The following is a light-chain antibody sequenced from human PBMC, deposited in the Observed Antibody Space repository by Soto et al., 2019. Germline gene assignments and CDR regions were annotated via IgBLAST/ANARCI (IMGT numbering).Light chain of an antibody. Sequence: DIQMTQSPSSVSASVGDRVTITCRASQGFSTWLAWYRRKPGRAPELLIYSASSLHSGVPSRFSGSGSGTDFTLTISSLQPEDFATYYCQQANSFPRTFSGGTEVEIK. CDR2: SAS. V-gene: IGKV1-12*01. CDR1: QGFSTW. J-gene: IGKJ4*01. CDR3: QQANSFPRT.